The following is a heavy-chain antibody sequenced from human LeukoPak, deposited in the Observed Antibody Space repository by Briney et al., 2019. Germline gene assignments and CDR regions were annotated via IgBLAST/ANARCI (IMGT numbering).Heavy chain of an antibody. Sequence: ASVKVSCKASGYTFTSYYMHWVRQAPGQGLEWMGIINPSGGSTSYAQKFQGRVTMTRDTSTSTVYMELSSLRSEDTAVYYCARGSNFPRKNSWFGELLPTFDYWGQGTLVTVSS. CDR3: ARGSNFPRKNSWFGELLPTFDY. CDR1: GYTFTSYY. J-gene: IGHJ4*02. CDR2: INPSGGST. D-gene: IGHD3-10*01. V-gene: IGHV1-46*01.